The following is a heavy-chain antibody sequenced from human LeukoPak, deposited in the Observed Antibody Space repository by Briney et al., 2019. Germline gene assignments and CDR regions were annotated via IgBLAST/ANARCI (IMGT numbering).Heavy chain of an antibody. D-gene: IGHD1-26*01. J-gene: IGHJ5*02. CDR2: IYSGGST. Sequence: GGSLRLSCAASGFTFSSYAMHWVRQAPGKGLEWVSVIYSGGSTYYADSVKGRFTISRDNSKNTLYLQMNSLRAEDTAVYYCARHGAEVGATAWFDPWGQGTLVTVSS. CDR3: ARHGAEVGATAWFDP. V-gene: IGHV3-66*04. CDR1: GFTFSSYA.